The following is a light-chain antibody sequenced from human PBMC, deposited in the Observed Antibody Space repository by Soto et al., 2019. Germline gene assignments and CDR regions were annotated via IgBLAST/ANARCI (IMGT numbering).Light chain of an antibody. J-gene: IGLJ3*02. CDR1: SGHSSYT. V-gene: IGLV4-69*01. CDR2: LNNDGSH. Sequence: QPVLTQSPSASASLGASVKLTCTLSSGHSSYTIAWHQQQPEKGPRYLMKLNNDGSHSKGDGIPDRFSGSSSGAERYLTISSLQSEDEADYYCQTWGSGQSVFGGGTKLTV. CDR3: QTWGSGQSV.